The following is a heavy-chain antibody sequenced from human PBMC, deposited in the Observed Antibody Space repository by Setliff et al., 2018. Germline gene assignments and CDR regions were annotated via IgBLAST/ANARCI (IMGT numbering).Heavy chain of an antibody. CDR1: GFTFSSYG. CDR2: IKQDESEK. J-gene: IGHJ4*02. D-gene: IGHD6-19*01. CDR3: ATSDWYAAFDH. V-gene: IGHV3-7*01. Sequence: GGSLRLSCAASGFTFSSYGMHWVRQAPGQGLEWVANIKQDESEKHYVGSVKGRFTISRDNARNSVYLQMNSLRAEDAAVYYCATSDWYAAFDHWGQGTLVTVSS.